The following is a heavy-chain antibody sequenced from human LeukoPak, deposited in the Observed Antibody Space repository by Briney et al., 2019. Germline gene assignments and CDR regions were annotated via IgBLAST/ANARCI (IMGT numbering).Heavy chain of an antibody. CDR1: GFTFSNFG. D-gene: IGHD6-25*01. V-gene: IGHV3-30*02. Sequence: GGSLRLSCAASGFTFSNFGMHWVRQTPGKGLEWVAFIRFDGTSEFYADSVKARFTISRDNSQNTVSLQMNSLRAEDTAVYYCAKDRQGLSDDYWGQGTLVTVSS. CDR2: IRFDGTSE. J-gene: IGHJ4*02. CDR3: AKDRQGLSDDY.